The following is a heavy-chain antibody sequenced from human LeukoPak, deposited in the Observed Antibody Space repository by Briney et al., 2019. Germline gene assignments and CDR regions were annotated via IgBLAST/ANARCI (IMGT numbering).Heavy chain of an antibody. J-gene: IGHJ6*03. CDR2: IYYSGST. CDR1: GGSISSYY. Sequence: SETLSLTCTVSGGSISSYYWSWIRQPPGKGLEWIGYIYYSGSTNYNPSLKSRVTISVDTSKNQFSLKLSSVTAADTAVYYCAREPARLRYMDVWGKGPTVTVSS. CDR3: AREPARLRYMDV. D-gene: IGHD2-2*01. V-gene: IGHV4-59*01.